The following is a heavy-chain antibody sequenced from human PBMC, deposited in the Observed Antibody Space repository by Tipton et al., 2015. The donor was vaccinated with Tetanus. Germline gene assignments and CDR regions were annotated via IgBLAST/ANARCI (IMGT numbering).Heavy chain of an antibody. D-gene: IGHD3-10*01. V-gene: IGHV4-61*01. CDR1: GGSVRSGSYS. CDR2: VSYSGRT. Sequence: TLSLTCTVSGGSVRSGSYSWNWIRQPPGKGLEWLAYVSYSGRTNSNYSLKSRITVSQDTSKNQFSLRLSSVTAADTAVYFCARHPPPYYYGSGSYLDYWGQGTPVTVSS. J-gene: IGHJ4*02. CDR3: ARHPPPYYYGSGSYLDY.